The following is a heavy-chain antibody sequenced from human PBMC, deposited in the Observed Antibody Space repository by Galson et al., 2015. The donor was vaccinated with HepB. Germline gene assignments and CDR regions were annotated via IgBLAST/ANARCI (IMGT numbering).Heavy chain of an antibody. J-gene: IGHJ4*02. CDR3: VRHRGETYYYDS. Sequence: SETLSLTCTVSGGPIIGYHWSWIRQPPGKGLEWIGYVYYSGNTNYNPSLKSRVTISVDTSKNQFSLKLRSVTAADTAVYYCVRHRGETYYYDSWGQGTLVTVSS. CDR2: VYYSGNT. D-gene: IGHD5-24*01. CDR1: GGPIIGYH. V-gene: IGHV4-59*08.